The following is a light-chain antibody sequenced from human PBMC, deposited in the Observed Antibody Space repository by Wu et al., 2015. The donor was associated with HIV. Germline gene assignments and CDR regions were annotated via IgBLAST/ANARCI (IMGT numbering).Light chain of an antibody. CDR1: ETVGMN. Sequence: RMTQSPSSLSASIGDKVIITCRASETVGMNLNWYQQRPGRVPKLLIYAASDLYSGIPSRFSGSRSGTVFTLTISNLQTEDFATYYCQQTYTTPRTFGQGRKVE. V-gene: IGKV1-39*01. CDR3: QQTYTTPRT. J-gene: IGKJ1*01. CDR2: AAS.